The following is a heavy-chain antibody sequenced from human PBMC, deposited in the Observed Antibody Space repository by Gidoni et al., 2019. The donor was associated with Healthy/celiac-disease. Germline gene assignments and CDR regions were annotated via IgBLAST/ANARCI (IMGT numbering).Heavy chain of an antibody. CDR2: IKQDGSEN. CDR3: AREGLDCGGDCRHAEYFQH. D-gene: IGHD2-21*02. J-gene: IGHJ1*01. Sequence: EVQLVESGGALVQPGGSLRLSCAATGFTFSSYWMSWVRQAPGKGLEWVANIKQDGSENYYVDSVKGRFTISRDNAKNSLYLQMNSLSAEDTAVYYCAREGLDCGGDCRHAEYFQHWGQGTLVTVSS. V-gene: IGHV3-7*01. CDR1: GFTFSSYW.